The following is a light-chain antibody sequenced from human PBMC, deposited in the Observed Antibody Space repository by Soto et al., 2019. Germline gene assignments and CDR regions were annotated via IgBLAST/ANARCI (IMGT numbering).Light chain of an antibody. J-gene: IGKJ1*01. CDR3: QQGYSNPWT. CDR1: QTVNTY. V-gene: IGKV1-39*01. CDR2: AAS. Sequence: TQMTHSPSSLSTSIADRVTITCRASQTVNTYLHWYQQKPGKAPKLLIYAASNLQSGVPSRFSGSGSGTNFTLSLNSLQPEDFATYYCQQGYSNPWTFGQGTKVDIK.